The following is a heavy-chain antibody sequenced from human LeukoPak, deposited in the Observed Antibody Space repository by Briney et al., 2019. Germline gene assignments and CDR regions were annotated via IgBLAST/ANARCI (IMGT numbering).Heavy chain of an antibody. J-gene: IGHJ4*02. CDR2: IRYDGSNK. Sequence: PGGSLRLSCAASGFTFSSYGMHWVRQAPGKGLEWVAFIRYDGSNKYYAGSVKGRFTISRDNPKNTLYLQMNSLRAEDTAVYYCAKDMRPIVVVPAAMRPDYWGQGTLVTVSS. CDR3: AKDMRPIVVVPAAMRPDY. CDR1: GFTFSSYG. V-gene: IGHV3-30*02. D-gene: IGHD2-2*01.